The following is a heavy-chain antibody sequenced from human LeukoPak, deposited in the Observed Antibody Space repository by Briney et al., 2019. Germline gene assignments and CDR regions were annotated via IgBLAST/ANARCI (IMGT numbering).Heavy chain of an antibody. V-gene: IGHV4-4*07. CDR2: IYTSGST. Sequence: SETLSLTCTVSGGSISDYYWSWIRQPAGQGLEWIGRIYTSGSTNYNPSLKSRVTMSVDTSKNQFSPKLSSVTAADTAVYYCARDQPNWNDWYNWFDPWGQGTLVTVSS. D-gene: IGHD1-1*01. CDR3: ARDQPNWNDWYNWFDP. CDR1: GGSISDYY. J-gene: IGHJ5*02.